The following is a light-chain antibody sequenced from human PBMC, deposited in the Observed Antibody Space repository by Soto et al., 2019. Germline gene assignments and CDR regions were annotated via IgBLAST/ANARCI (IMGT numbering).Light chain of an antibody. CDR2: DVS. Sequence: QSALTQPASVSGSPGQSITISCTGTSSDVGGYNYVSWYQQHPGKAPKLMIYDVSNRPSGISSRFSGSKSGNTASLTISGLQPEDEADYYCSSYTGSNSQILGGGTQLTVL. CDR3: SSYTGSNSQI. CDR1: SSDVGGYNY. J-gene: IGLJ7*01. V-gene: IGLV2-14*01.